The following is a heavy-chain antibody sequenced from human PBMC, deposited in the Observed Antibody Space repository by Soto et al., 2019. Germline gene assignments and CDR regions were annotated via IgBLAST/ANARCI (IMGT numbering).Heavy chain of an antibody. CDR2: IIPIFGTI. CDR1: GGTFDSNA. D-gene: IGHD2-2*01. V-gene: IGHV1-69*12. J-gene: IGHJ3*02. Sequence: QVQLVQSGTEVRKPGSSVKVSCKASGGTFDSNAISWVRLAPGQGLEWMGGIIPIFGTINNAQKFQDRVTITAAEXGXIXXMELSSLRSEDTAIYYCAREGLTFGPGAVGGAFDIWGQGTLVTVSS. CDR3: AREGLTFGPGAVGGAFDI.